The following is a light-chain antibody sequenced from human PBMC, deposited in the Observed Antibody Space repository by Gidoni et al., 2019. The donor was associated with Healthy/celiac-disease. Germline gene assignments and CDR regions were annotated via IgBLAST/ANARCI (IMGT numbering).Light chain of an antibody. V-gene: IGKV4-1*01. CDR1: QNILYSYNNKNY. Sequence: DVVMTQSPGSLAVSLGEGATINCKSSQNILYSYNNKNYLAWYQQKPGQPPKLLIYWASTRESGVPDRFSGSGSGTDFTLTVSSLQTEDVAVYYCQQVYSVPFTFGPGTKVEIK. CDR2: WAS. J-gene: IGKJ3*01. CDR3: QQVYSVPFT.